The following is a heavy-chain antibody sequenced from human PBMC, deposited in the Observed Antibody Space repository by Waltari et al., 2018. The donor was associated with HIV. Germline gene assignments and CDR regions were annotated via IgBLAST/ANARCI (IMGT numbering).Heavy chain of an antibody. CDR3: ARAFMIRGTGAFDI. Sequence: EVQVVESGGGLVQPGGSLRLSCAASGFTFSSYEMNWVRQAPGKGLEWVSYISSSGSTIYFADSVKGRFTMSRDNAKNSLYLRMNSLRAEDTAVYYCARAFMIRGTGAFDISGQGTMVTVSS. D-gene: IGHD3-10*01. CDR1: GFTFSSYE. J-gene: IGHJ3*02. V-gene: IGHV3-48*03. CDR2: ISSSGSTI.